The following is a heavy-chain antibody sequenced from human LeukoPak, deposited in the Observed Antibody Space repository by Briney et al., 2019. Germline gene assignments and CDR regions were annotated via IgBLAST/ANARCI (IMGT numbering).Heavy chain of an antibody. Sequence: SETLSLTCTVSGGSISSYYWSWIRQPAGKGLEWIGRIYTSGSTNYNPSLKSRVTMSVDTSKNQSSLKLSSVTAADTAVYYCARSGYYYGSGSQLDYWGQGTLVTVSS. J-gene: IGHJ4*02. V-gene: IGHV4-4*07. D-gene: IGHD3-10*01. CDR2: IYTSGST. CDR1: GGSISSYY. CDR3: ARSGYYYGSGSQLDY.